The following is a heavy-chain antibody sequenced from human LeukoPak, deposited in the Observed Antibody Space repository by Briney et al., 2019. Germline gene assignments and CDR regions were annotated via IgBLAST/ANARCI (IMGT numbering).Heavy chain of an antibody. Sequence: KPSETLSLTCAVDGGSFSGYYWSWIRQPAGKGLEWIGRIYTSGSTNYNPSLKSRVTISVDTSKNQFSLKLSSVTAADTAVYYCATPTSYSSSWYAFDIWGQGTMVTVSS. J-gene: IGHJ3*02. CDR2: IYTSGST. CDR3: ATPTSYSSSWYAFDI. V-gene: IGHV4-59*10. CDR1: GGSFSGYY. D-gene: IGHD6-13*01.